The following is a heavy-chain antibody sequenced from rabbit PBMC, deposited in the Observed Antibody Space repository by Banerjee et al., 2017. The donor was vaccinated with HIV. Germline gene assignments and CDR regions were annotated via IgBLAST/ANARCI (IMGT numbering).Heavy chain of an antibody. J-gene: IGHJ6*01. CDR1: GFTLSSYW. D-gene: IGHD6-1*01. CDR3: ARDRGYSDGYGDYAYYGMDL. CDR2: IYTGSSGST. V-gene: IGHV1S45*01. Sequence: QEQLEESGGDLVKPEGSLTLTCTASGFTLSSYWICWVRQTPGKGLEWIACIYTGSSGSTYYASWAKGRFTISKTSSTTVTLQMTSLTAADTATYFCARDRGYSDGYGDYAYYGMDLWGQGTLVTVS.